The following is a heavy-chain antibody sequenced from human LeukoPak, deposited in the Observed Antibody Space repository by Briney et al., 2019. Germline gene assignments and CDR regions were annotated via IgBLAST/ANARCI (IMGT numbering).Heavy chain of an antibody. J-gene: IGHJ5*02. D-gene: IGHD2-21*01. Sequence: RTGGSLRLSCAASGFTFSSYAMSWIRQPPGKGLEWIGEINHSGSTNYNPSLKSRVTISVDTSKNQFSLKLSSVTAADTAVYYCARGLWRGSIKNWFDPWGQGTLVTVSS. V-gene: IGHV4-34*01. CDR2: INHSGST. CDR3: ARGLWRGSIKNWFDP. CDR1: GFTFSSYA.